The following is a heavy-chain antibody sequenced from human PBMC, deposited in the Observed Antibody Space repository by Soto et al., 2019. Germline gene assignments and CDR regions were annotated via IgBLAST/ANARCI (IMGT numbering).Heavy chain of an antibody. CDR2: ISGSGGST. V-gene: IGHV3-23*01. Sequence: GGSLRLSCAASGFTFSSYAMSWVRQAPGKGLEWVSAISGSGGSTYYADSVKGRFTISRDNSKNTLYLQMNSLRAEDTAVYYCAKGYCSGGSCYYVYWGQGTLVTVSS. D-gene: IGHD2-15*01. J-gene: IGHJ4*02. CDR1: GFTFSSYA. CDR3: AKGYCSGGSCYYVY.